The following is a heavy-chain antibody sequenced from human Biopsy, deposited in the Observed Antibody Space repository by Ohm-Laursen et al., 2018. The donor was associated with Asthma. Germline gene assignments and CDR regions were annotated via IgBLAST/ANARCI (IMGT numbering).Heavy chain of an antibody. Sequence: SLRLSCSASGFTFSNYGMHWVRQAPGKGLDWVAVISFDGSNKNYTDSVKGRFTISRDNSKNMVYLQMNSLRPEDTAVYYCAKDRVAGRSYYFDYWGQGSLVSVSS. V-gene: IGHV3-30*18. J-gene: IGHJ4*02. CDR3: AKDRVAGRSYYFDY. CDR2: ISFDGSNK. CDR1: GFTFSNYG. D-gene: IGHD6-13*01.